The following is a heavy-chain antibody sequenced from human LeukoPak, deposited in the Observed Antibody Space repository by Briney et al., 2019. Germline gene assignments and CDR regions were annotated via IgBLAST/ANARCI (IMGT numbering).Heavy chain of an antibody. J-gene: IGHJ3*02. D-gene: IGHD5-24*01. V-gene: IGHV3-15*01. CDR1: GFTFSNAW. CDR3: TTEEIPDAFDI. Sequence: PGGSLRLSCAASGFTFSNAWMSWVRQAPGKGLEWVGRIKSKTDGGATDYAAPVKGRFTISRDDSKNTLYLQMNSLKTEDTAVYYCTTEEIPDAFDIWGQGTMVTVSS. CDR2: IKSKTDGGAT.